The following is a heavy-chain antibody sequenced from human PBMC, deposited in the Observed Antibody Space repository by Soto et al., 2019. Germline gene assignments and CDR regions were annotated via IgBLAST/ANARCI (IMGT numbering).Heavy chain of an antibody. CDR3: ARDLDTLVRRGGSAFDY. J-gene: IGHJ4*02. CDR2: ISSSTNYI. D-gene: IGHD3-10*01. V-gene: IGHV3-21*01. Sequence: GGSLRLSCAASGFPFTSYSMNWVRQAPGKGLEWVSSISSSTNYIYYADSVKGRFTISRDNAKNSLYLQMNSLRAEDTAVYYCARDLDTLVRRGGSAFDYWGQGTLVTVSS. CDR1: GFPFTSYS.